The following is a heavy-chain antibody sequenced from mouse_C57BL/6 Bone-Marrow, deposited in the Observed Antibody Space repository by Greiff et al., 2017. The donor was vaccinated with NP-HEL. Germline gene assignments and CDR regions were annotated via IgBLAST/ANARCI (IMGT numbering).Heavy chain of an antibody. D-gene: IGHD2-3*01. J-gene: IGHJ1*03. V-gene: IGHV5-9-1*02. CDR3: TRERWLLPYWYFDV. Sequence: EVKLMESGEGLVKPGGSLKLSCAASGFTFSSYAMSWVRQTPEKRLEWVAYISSGGDYIYYADTVKGRFTISRDNARNTLYLQMSSLTSEDTAMYYCTRERWLLPYWYFDVWGTGTTVTVSS. CDR1: GFTFSSYA. CDR2: ISSGGDYI.